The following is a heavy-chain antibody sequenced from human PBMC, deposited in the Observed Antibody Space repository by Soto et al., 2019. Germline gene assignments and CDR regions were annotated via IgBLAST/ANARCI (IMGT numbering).Heavy chain of an antibody. Sequence: KAPGYTNTSDASWWVRQEPRQGLEWMGWISAYNGNTNYAQKLQGRVTMTTDTSTSTAYMELRSLRSDDTAVYYCARDIPSRRYSSGISAFDIWVQGTMVTGSS. CDR1: GYTNTSDA. CDR2: ISAYNGNT. J-gene: IGHJ3*02. CDR3: ARDIPSRRYSSGISAFDI. V-gene: IGHV1-18*04. D-gene: IGHD6-19*01.